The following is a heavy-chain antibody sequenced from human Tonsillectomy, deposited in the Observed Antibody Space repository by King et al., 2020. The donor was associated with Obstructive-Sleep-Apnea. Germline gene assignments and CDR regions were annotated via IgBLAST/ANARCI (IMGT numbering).Heavy chain of an antibody. CDR3: ARDDGDYYYYGMDV. CDR2: ISSRGSNI. CDR1: GFTFSDYY. Sequence: VQLVESGGGLVKPGGSLRLSCAASGFTFSDYYMSWIRQAPGKGLEWLSHISSRGSNIYYAGSVKGRFTISRDNAKNSLYLQMNSLRAEDTAVYYCARDDGDYYYYGMDVWGQGTTVTVSS. D-gene: IGHD3-10*01. V-gene: IGHV3-11*01. J-gene: IGHJ6*02.